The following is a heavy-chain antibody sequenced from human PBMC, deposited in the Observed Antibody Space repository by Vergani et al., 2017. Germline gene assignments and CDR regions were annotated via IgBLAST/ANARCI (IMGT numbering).Heavy chain of an antibody. CDR1: GFTFSRYS. CDR2: ISSSSSTI. Sequence: EVQLVESGGGLVQPGGSLRLSCTASGFTFSRYSMNWVRQAPGKGLEWVSYISSSSSTIYYADSVKGRFTISRDNAKNSLYLQMSSLRAEDTAVYYCARHIEHDTFDIWGQGTMVTVSS. J-gene: IGHJ3*02. V-gene: IGHV3-48*01. CDR3: ARHIEHDTFDI.